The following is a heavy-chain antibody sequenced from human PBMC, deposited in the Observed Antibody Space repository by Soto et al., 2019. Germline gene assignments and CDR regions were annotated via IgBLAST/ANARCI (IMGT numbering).Heavy chain of an antibody. J-gene: IGHJ6*02. Sequence: QVQLQESGPGLVKPSWTLSLTCAVSGGSISSSNWWSWVRQPPGKGLAWIGEIYHSGSTNYNPSLKSRVTISVDKSKNQFSLKLSSVTAADTAVYYCARKVGYCSGGSCQRVPYYYYGMDVWGQGTTVTVSS. V-gene: IGHV4-4*02. CDR1: GGSISSSNW. CDR2: IYHSGST. CDR3: ARKVGYCSGGSCQRVPYYYYGMDV. D-gene: IGHD2-15*01.